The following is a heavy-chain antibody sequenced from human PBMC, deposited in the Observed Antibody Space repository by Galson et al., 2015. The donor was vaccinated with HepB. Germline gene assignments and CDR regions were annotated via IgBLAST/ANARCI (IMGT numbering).Heavy chain of an antibody. CDR3: ASHVVDTARAYAFAI. CDR2: IRQDGNEK. J-gene: IGHJ3*02. V-gene: IGHV3-7*03. D-gene: IGHD5-18*01. CDR1: AFTFSNYW. Sequence: SLRLSCAASAFTFSNYWMTWVRQAPGKGLEWVANIRQDGNEKYYVDSVKGRFTISRDNAKNSLFLQMNSLRVEDTAVYYCASHVVDTARAYAFAIWGQGTMVTVSS.